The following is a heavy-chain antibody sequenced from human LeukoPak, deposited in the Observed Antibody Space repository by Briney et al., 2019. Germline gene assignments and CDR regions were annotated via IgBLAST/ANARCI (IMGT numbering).Heavy chain of an antibody. J-gene: IGHJ4*02. Sequence: GSLRLSCAASGFTVSSNYMSWVRQAPGKGLEYVSAISSDGVNTYYADSVKDRFTISRDNSKNTLYLQMSSLRAEDTAVYYCVRRDSSGPYSYWGQGTLVTVSS. CDR2: ISSDGVNT. D-gene: IGHD3-22*01. CDR3: VRRDSSGPYSY. CDR1: GFTVSSNY. V-gene: IGHV3-64D*09.